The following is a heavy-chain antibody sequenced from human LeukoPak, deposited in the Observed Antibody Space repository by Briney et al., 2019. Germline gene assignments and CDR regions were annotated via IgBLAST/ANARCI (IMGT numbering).Heavy chain of an antibody. V-gene: IGHV3-64D*06. Sequence: GGSLRLSCSVSGFTFSDYPMHWVRQTPGKGLEYVSAISKNGDDTYYADSVKGRFTISRDNSKNTLYLQMSSLRTEDAAVFYCVQVGSNYYLNWGQGTLAIVSS. D-gene: IGHD4-11*01. CDR2: ISKNGDDT. J-gene: IGHJ4*02. CDR3: VQVGSNYYLN. CDR1: GFTFSDYP.